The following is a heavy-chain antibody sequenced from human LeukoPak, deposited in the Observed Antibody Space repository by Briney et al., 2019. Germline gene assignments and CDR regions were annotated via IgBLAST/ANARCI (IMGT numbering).Heavy chain of an antibody. V-gene: IGHV4-34*01. CDR3: ARDSGSYAADWFDP. D-gene: IGHD1-26*01. Sequence: SETLSLTCAVYGGSFSGYYWSWIRQPPGKGLEWIGEINHSGSTNQNLSLKSRVTISVDTSKNQFSLKLSSVTAADTAVYYCARDSGSYAADWFDPWGQGTLVTVSS. J-gene: IGHJ5*02. CDR2: INHSGST. CDR1: GGSFSGYY.